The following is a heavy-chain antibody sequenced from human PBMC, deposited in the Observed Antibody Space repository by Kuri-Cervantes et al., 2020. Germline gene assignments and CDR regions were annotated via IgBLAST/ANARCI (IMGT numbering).Heavy chain of an antibody. J-gene: IGHJ4*02. Sequence: GGSLRLSCAASGFTFSSYAMHWVRQAPGKGLEGVAVISYDGSNKYCADSVKGRFTISRDNSKNSLYLQMNSPRAEDTAVYYCAKGGVILDYWGQGTLATVSS. CDR3: AKGGVILDY. D-gene: IGHD2-21*01. CDR2: ISYDGSNK. CDR1: GFTFSSYA. V-gene: IGHV3-30-3*01.